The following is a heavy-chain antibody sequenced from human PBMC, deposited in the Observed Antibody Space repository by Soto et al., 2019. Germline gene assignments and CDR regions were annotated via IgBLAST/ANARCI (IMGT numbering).Heavy chain of an antibody. Sequence: VASVKVSCKASGYTFTGYYMHWVRQAPGQGLEWMGWINPNSGGTNYAQKFQGWVTMTRDTSISTAYMELSRLRSDDTAVYYCARAAVSYGDAFDIWGQGTMVTVSS. V-gene: IGHV1-2*04. D-gene: IGHD5-18*01. CDR1: GYTFTGYY. CDR3: ARAAVSYGDAFDI. J-gene: IGHJ3*02. CDR2: INPNSGGT.